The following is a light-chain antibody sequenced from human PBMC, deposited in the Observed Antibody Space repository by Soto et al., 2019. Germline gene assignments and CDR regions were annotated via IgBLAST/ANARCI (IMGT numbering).Light chain of an antibody. V-gene: IGKV3-20*01. J-gene: IGKJ1*01. CDR3: QQYDSYLLK. CDR1: QSISSTF. Sequence: ELVLTQSPGTLSLSPGERATLSCRTSQSISSTFLAWYQQKPGQAHMLLIYNTSRMATGIPDRFRGSGSGTDFTLTISRLESEDLAVYFCQQYDSYLLKFGQGNKVEIK. CDR2: NTS.